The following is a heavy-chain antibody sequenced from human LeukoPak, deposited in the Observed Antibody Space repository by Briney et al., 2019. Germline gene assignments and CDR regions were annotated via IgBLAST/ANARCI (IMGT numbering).Heavy chain of an antibody. CDR3: ARTGRRGYFDL. CDR2: LLYSGSL. CDR1: GASISDYY. D-gene: IGHD1-14*01. Sequence: PSETLSLTCNVSGASISDYYWGWVRQSPEKGLEWIASLLYSGSLHYNPSSRSRVAIFVDTSKSQFSLELTSLTTADTAVYYCARTGRRGYFDLWGRGTLVTVSS. V-gene: IGHV4-59*01. J-gene: IGHJ2*01.